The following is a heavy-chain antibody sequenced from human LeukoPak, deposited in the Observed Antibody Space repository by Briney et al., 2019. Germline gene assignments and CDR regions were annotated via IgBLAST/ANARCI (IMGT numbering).Heavy chain of an antibody. D-gene: IGHD1-26*01. J-gene: IGHJ5*02. CDR3: ARGALEPSGINWFDP. CDR2: IYYSGTT. CDR1: GGSITNDNYY. V-gene: IGHV4-39*07. Sequence: PSETLSLTCTVSGGSITNDNYYWAWIRQPPGKGLEWIGSIYYSGTTYDNPSLKSRVTISVDRSKNQFSLKLSSVTAADTAVYYCARGALEPSGINWFDPWGQGTLVTVSS.